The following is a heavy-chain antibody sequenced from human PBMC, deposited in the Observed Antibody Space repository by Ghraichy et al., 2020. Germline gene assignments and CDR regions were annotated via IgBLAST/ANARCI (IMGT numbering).Heavy chain of an antibody. CDR3: ARASPGSDAFDI. D-gene: IGHD3-10*01. V-gene: IGHV3-21*01. J-gene: IGHJ3*02. Sequence: GGSLRLSCTVSGFTFSNFAMNWVRQAPGKGLEWVSFISSGGSYTYYADSLKGRFTISRDNAKNSLYLQVNSLRAEDTAVYYCARASPGSDAFDIWGQGTMLTVSS. CDR1: GFTFSNFA. CDR2: ISSGGSYT.